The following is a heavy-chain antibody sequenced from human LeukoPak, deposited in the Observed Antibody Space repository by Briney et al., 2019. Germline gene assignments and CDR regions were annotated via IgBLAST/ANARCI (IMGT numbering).Heavy chain of an antibody. V-gene: IGHV4-30-2*01. J-gene: IGHJ4*02. D-gene: IGHD6-6*01. CDR1: GDSISSAGFY. Sequence: PSQTLSLTCTVSGDSISSAGFYWSWIRQPPGRGLEWIGYIYHSGSTYYIPSLRSRVTISADWSKYQFSLKLNSVTAADTAVYYCARARYSSSSLIDYWGQGTLVTVSS. CDR3: ARARYSSSSLIDY. CDR2: IYHSGST.